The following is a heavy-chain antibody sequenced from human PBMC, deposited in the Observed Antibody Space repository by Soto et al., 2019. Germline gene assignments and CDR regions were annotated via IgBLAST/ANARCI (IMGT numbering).Heavy chain of an antibody. J-gene: IGHJ4*02. CDR3: ARDGYEGPTPYVLLWFGEFPYVDY. CDR2: ISAYNGNT. V-gene: IGHV1-18*01. D-gene: IGHD3-10*01. CDR1: GYTFTSYG. Sequence: VASVKVSCKASGYTFTSYGISWVRQAPGQGLEWMGWISAYNGNTNYAQKLQGRVTMTTDTSTSTAYMELRSLRSDDTAVYYCARDGYEGPTPYVLLWFGEFPYVDYWGQGTLVTVSS.